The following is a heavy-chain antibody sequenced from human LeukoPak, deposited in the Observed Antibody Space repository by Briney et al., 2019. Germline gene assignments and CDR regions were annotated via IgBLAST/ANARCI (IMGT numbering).Heavy chain of an antibody. CDR2: INGDGRNI. D-gene: IGHD5-12*01. Sequence: PGGSLRLSCVASGFTFSSYWMHWVRQDPRKGLVWVSRINGDGRNINYADSVRGRFTISRDNAKNTLYLQMNSLRAEDTAVYYCAREYTGYDAFWGQGTLVTVSS. CDR1: GFTFSSYW. J-gene: IGHJ4*02. CDR3: AREYTGYDAF. V-gene: IGHV3-74*01.